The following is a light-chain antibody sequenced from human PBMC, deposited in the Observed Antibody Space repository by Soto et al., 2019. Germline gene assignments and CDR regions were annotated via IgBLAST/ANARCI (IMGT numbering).Light chain of an antibody. Sequence: DIQMTQSPSSPAASVRDRVTITCPAKQTNRYSLNWYQQKPGKAPKVLIYDASTLQSGVPPRFSGSGSGTDFALTISSLQPEDFATYYCHQSAGSLTWTFGQGTRVEAK. CDR3: HQSAGSLTWT. J-gene: IGKJ1*01. CDR2: DAS. V-gene: IGKV1-39*01. CDR1: QTNRYS.